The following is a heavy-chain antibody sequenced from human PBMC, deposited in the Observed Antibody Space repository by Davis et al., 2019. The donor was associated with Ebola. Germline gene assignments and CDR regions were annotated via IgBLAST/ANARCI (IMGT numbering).Heavy chain of an antibody. V-gene: IGHV2-70*01. CDR1: GFSLSTSGMC. J-gene: IGHJ6*02. CDR2: IDWDAYK. CDR3: ARILWFRDLGYYYGMDV. D-gene: IGHD3-10*01. Sequence: SGPTLVKPTQTLTLTCTFSGFSLSTSGMCVSWIRQPPGKALEWLALIDWDAYKYYSTSLKTRLTISKDTSKNQVVLTMTNMDPVDTATYYCARILWFRDLGYYYGMDVWGQGTTVTVSS.